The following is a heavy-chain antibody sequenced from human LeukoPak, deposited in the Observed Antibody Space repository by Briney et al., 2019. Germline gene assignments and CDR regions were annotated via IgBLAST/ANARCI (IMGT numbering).Heavy chain of an antibody. CDR3: ARGSLLWFGELFHYFDY. CDR2: IYYSGST. Sequence: PSETLSLTCTVSGGSISSSSYYWGWIRQPPGKGLEWIGSIYYSGSTYYNPSLKSRVTISVDTSKNQFSLKLSSVTAADTAVYYCARGSLLWFGELFHYFDYWGQGTLVTVSS. D-gene: IGHD3-10*01. J-gene: IGHJ4*02. V-gene: IGHV4-39*07. CDR1: GGSISSSSYY.